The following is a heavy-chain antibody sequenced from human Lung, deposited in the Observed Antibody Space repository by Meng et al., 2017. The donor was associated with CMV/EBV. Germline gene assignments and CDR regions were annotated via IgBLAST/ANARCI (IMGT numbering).Heavy chain of an antibody. Sequence: GGSLRLXCAASGFTFGDYAMHWVRQAPGKGLEWVSGISWSGGSIGFADSVKGRFSISRDNADNSLYLQMNSLRPEDTALYYCAKSGAIAAAGSPFGRSYFDYXREGXLVTVSS. CDR1: GFTFGDYA. CDR2: ISWSGGSI. J-gene: IGHJ4*02. V-gene: IGHV3-9*01. D-gene: IGHD6-13*01. CDR3: AKSGAIAAAGSPFGRSYFDY.